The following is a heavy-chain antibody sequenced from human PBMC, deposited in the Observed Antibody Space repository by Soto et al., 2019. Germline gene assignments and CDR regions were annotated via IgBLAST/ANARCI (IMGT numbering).Heavy chain of an antibody. D-gene: IGHD4-17*01. CDR3: ARVWTTVTTGLRDWFDP. CDR2: IYYSGST. V-gene: IGHV4-31*03. Sequence: QVQLQESGPGLVKPSQTLSLTCTVSGGSISSGGYYWSWIRQHPGKGLEWIGYIYYSGSTYYNPSLKSRVTISVDTSKNQFALKLSSVTAADTAVYYCARVWTTVTTGLRDWFDPWGQGTLVTVSS. J-gene: IGHJ5*02. CDR1: GGSISSGGYY.